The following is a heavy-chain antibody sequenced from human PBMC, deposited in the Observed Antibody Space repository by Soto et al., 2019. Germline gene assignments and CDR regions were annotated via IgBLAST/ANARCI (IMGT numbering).Heavy chain of an antibody. Sequence: QVQLVESGGGVVQPGRSLRLSCAASGFTFSSYGMHWVRQAPGKGLEGVAVISYDGSNKYYADSVKGRFTISRDNSKNTLYLQMNSLRAEDTAVYYCAPGAFDIWGQGTMVTVSS. J-gene: IGHJ3*02. CDR3: APGAFDI. CDR1: GFTFSSYG. CDR2: ISYDGSNK. V-gene: IGHV3-30*03.